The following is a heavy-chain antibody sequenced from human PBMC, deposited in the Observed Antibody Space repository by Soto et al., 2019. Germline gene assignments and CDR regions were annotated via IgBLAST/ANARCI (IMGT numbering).Heavy chain of an antibody. J-gene: IGHJ5*02. D-gene: IGHD1-26*01. CDR1: GGSFSGYY. CDR3: ARGLVGVWFDP. Sequence: QVQLQQWGAGLLKPSETLSLTCAVYGGSFSGYYWSWIRQPPGKGLEWIGEINHSGSTNYNPSLKSRVTISVDTSKNQCSLKLSSVTAADTAVYYCARGLVGVWFDPWGQGTLVTVSS. CDR2: INHSGST. V-gene: IGHV4-34*01.